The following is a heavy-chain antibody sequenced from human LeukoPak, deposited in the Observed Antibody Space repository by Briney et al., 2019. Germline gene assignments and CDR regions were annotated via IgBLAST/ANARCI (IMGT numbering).Heavy chain of an antibody. Sequence: GGSLRLSCAASGFTFSDYYMSWIRQAPGKGLEWVSYISNSGIVIYYADSVEGRFTISRDNVKNSVYLQMNSLRAEDTAVYYCVGDSNGYYYGYDYWGQGTLVTVSS. D-gene: IGHD3-22*01. CDR2: ISNSGIVI. CDR3: VGDSNGYYYGYDY. CDR1: GFTFSDYY. V-gene: IGHV3-11*01. J-gene: IGHJ4*02.